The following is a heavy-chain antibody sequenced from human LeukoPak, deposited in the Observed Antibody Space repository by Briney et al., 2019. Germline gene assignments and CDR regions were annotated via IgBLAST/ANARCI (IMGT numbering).Heavy chain of an antibody. CDR2: IYSGGNT. Sequence: GGSLRLSCAASGFTVSSNYMSWVRQAPGKGLEWVSVIYSGGNTYYADSVKGRFTISRDNSKNTLYLQMNSLRAEDAAVYYCAGAPYSSGWYLFDYWGQGTLVTVSS. CDR3: AGAPYSSGWYLFDY. D-gene: IGHD6-19*01. J-gene: IGHJ4*02. CDR1: GFTVSSNY. V-gene: IGHV3-53*01.